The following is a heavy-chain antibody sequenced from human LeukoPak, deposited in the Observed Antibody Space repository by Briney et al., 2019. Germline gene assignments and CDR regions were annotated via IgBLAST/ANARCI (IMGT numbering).Heavy chain of an antibody. Sequence: ASVKVSCKASGYTFTGYYMHWVRQAPGQGLGWMGWINPNSGGTNYAQKFQGRVTMTRDTSISTAYMELSRLRSDDTAVYYRARVYDYVWGSYRTFDYWGQGTLVTVSS. CDR1: GYTFTGYY. D-gene: IGHD3-16*02. V-gene: IGHV1-2*02. J-gene: IGHJ4*02. CDR3: ARVYDYVWGSYRTFDY. CDR2: INPNSGGT.